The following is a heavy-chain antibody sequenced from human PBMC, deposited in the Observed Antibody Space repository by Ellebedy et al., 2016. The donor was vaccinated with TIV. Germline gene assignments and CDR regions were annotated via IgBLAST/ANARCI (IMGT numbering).Heavy chain of an antibody. V-gene: IGHV3-20*04. J-gene: IGHJ4*02. CDR2: INWNGGST. Sequence: PGGSLRLSCAASGFTFDDYGMSWVRQAPGKGLEWVSGINWNGGSTGYADSVKGRFTISRDNAKNSLYLQMNSLRAEVTAIYYCARYAVGAYYFDYWGQGTLVTVSS. CDR1: GFTFDDYG. CDR3: ARYAVGAYYFDY. D-gene: IGHD2-8*01.